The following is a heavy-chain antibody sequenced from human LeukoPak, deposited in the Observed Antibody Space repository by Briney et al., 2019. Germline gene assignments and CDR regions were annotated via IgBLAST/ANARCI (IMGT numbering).Heavy chain of an antibody. CDR2: INPHSGGT. J-gene: IGHJ4*02. D-gene: IGHD3-3*01. CDR1: GYIFSDYY. Sequence: ASVNVSCKASGYIFSDYYIHWVRQAPGQGPEWMGWINPHSGGTNYAQKFRGRVTTTRDTSISTTYMELNRLTSDDTAVYYCARVVNRMTSFFLLFWGQGTLVTVSS. V-gene: IGHV1-2*02. CDR3: ARVVNRMTSFFLLF.